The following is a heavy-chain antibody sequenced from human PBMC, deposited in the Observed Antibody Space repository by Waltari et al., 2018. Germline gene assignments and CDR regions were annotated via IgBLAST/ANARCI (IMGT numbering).Heavy chain of an antibody. J-gene: IGHJ3*01. Sequence: LFESGGGLVQPGESLRLSCVSSGFTFNTYVFSWVRQAPGKGLEWVSTISDAGGRIDYADSVKGRFTISRDNSRGTLALQMNNLRDDDTALYYCVRAGGLDVWGQGTMVTVSS. CDR2: ISDAGGRI. V-gene: IGHV3-23*01. D-gene: IGHD2-15*01. CDR3: VRAGGLDV. CDR1: GFTFNTYV.